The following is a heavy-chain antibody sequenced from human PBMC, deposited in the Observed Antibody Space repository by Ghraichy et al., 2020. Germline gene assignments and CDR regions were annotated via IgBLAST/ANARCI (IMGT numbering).Heavy chain of an antibody. CDR3: ARGHGHSYGLFDY. CDR2: IWHDGADK. V-gene: IGHV3-33*01. J-gene: IGHJ4*02. CDR1: GFTFSSFG. D-gene: IGHD5-18*01. Sequence: GESLNISCAASGFTFSSFGMHWVRQAPGKRLEWVAVIWHDGADKYYADSVKGRFTISRDNSKNTLYLQMSSLRAEDTAVYYCARGHGHSYGLFDYWGLGTQVTVST.